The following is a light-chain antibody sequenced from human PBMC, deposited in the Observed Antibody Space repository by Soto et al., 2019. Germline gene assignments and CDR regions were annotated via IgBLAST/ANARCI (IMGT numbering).Light chain of an antibody. Sequence: EIVMTQSPAALSVSPGERATLSCRASQSVSDNLAWYQQKPGQAPRLPIFGTSASATGSPARFSGSGSATEFTLTFSSLPSEDFAVYYCQQYKSWPPWTFGQGTKVEIK. CDR3: QQYKSWPPWT. CDR2: GTS. V-gene: IGKV3-15*01. CDR1: QSVSDN. J-gene: IGKJ1*01.